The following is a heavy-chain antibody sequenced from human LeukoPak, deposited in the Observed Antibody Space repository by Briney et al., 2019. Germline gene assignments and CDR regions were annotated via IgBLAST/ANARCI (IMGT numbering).Heavy chain of an antibody. V-gene: IGHV3-21*06. D-gene: IGHD6-25*01. CDR2: ISSSSSYI. Sequence: PGGSLRLSCAASGFTFSSYSMNWVRQAPGKGLEWVSSISSSSSYIYYADSVKGRFTISRDNAKNSVSLQMNSLRAEDTAVYYCARALKPYGSSGTTYAFDIWGQGTLVTVSS. J-gene: IGHJ4*02. CDR3: ARALKPYGSSGTTYAFDI. CDR1: GFTFSSYS.